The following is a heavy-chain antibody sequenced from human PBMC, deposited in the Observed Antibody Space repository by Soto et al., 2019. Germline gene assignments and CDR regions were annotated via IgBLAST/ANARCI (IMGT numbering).Heavy chain of an antibody. CDR1: GFTFSSYA. D-gene: IGHD3-10*01. CDR3: ARDSYYYGSGNDY. J-gene: IGHJ4*02. CDR2: ISGSGGST. Sequence: GGSLRLSCAASGFTFSSYAMSWVRQAPGKGLEWVSAISGSGGSTYYADSVKGRFTISRDNAKNSLYLQMNSLRAEDTAVYYCARDSYYYGSGNDYWGQGNLVTVSS. V-gene: IGHV3-23*01.